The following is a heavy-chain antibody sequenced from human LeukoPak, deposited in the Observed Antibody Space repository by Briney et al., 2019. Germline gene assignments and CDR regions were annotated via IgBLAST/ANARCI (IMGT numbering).Heavy chain of an antibody. V-gene: IGHV3-21*01. Sequence: GGSLRLSCAVSGFTFSSYSMNWVRQAPGKGLEWVSSISSSSSYIYYADSVKGRFTISRDNAKNSLYLQMNSLRAEDTAVYYCASCIAVAGTFDYWGQGTLVTVSS. CDR3: ASCIAVAGTFDY. D-gene: IGHD6-19*01. CDR1: GFTFSSYS. J-gene: IGHJ4*02. CDR2: ISSSSSYI.